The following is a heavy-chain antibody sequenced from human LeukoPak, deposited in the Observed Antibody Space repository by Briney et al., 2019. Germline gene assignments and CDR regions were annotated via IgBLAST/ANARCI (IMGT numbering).Heavy chain of an antibody. D-gene: IGHD6-13*01. V-gene: IGHV4-59*01. Sequence: PSETLSLTCTVSGASINGYFWNWIRQPPGKGLEWIGYIYYSGNANYNPSLCNPSLKSRLTILVDTSKNQFSLKLSSVAAVDTAVYYCARGGSSLDSWGQGTLVTVSS. CDR1: GASINGYF. CDR2: IYYSGNA. J-gene: IGHJ4*02. CDR3: ARGGSSLDS.